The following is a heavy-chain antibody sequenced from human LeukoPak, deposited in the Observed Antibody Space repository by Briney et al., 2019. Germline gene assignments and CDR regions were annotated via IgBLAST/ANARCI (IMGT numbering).Heavy chain of an antibody. J-gene: IGHJ4*02. D-gene: IGHD4-11*01. Sequence: QPGGSLRLSCAASGFTFSSYGVHWVRQAPGKGLEWVAVISYDGSNKYFADSVKGRFTISRDNPKNTLYLQMNSLRAEDTAVYYCAKSTTVTTQQRGYFDYWGQGTLVTVSS. CDR3: AKSTTVTTQQRGYFDY. V-gene: IGHV3-30*18. CDR2: ISYDGSNK. CDR1: GFTFSSYG.